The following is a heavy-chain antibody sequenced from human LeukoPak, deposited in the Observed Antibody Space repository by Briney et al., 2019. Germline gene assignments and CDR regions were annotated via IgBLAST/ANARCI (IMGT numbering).Heavy chain of an antibody. CDR2: ISYDGSNK. D-gene: IGHD6-19*01. CDR1: VFTFNSYA. CDR3: ARGGHSRGWYENDAFDT. Sequence: GRSLRLSCAASVFTFNSYAMHWVRQAPGKGLEWVAVISYDGSNKYYADSVKGRFTISRDNSKNTLSLKMNSLRAEDTAVYYCARGGHSRGWYENDAFDTWGQGTMVTVSS. V-gene: IGHV3-30*04. J-gene: IGHJ3*02.